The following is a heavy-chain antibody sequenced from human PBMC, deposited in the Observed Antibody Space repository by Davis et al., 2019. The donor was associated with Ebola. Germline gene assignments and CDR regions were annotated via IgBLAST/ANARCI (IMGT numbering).Heavy chain of an antibody. CDR2: ISSSGSTI. V-gene: IGHV3-48*04. CDR3: AKGRYSSSSPVEY. CDR1: GFTFSSYA. Sequence: GESLKISCAASGFTFSSYAMSWIRQAPGKGLEWVSYISSSGSTIYYADSVKGRFTISRDNAKNSLYLQMNSLRAEDTALYYCAKGRYSSSSPVEYWGQGTLVTVSS. J-gene: IGHJ4*02. D-gene: IGHD6-6*01.